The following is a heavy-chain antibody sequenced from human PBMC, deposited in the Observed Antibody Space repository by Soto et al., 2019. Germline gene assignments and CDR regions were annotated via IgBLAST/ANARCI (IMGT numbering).Heavy chain of an antibody. CDR2: INGDGSTA. CDR3: ARPRYDGSGTPFDH. CDR1: GFTFSSYW. J-gene: IGHJ4*02. D-gene: IGHD3-22*01. V-gene: IGHV3-74*01. Sequence: EVQLVESGGGLVQPGGSLRLSCAASGFTFSSYWMQWVRQAPGKGLVWVSGINGDGSTATYADSVKGRFITSRDNAKNMSYLQMNRLRAEDTAVYYCARPRYDGSGTPFDHWGQGPLVTVSS.